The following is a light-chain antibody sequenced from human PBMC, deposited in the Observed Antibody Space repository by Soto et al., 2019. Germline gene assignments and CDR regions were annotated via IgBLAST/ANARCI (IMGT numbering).Light chain of an antibody. CDR1: SSDVGAYTF. CDR3: STYTSSSTHV. V-gene: IGLV2-14*03. CDR2: DVS. Sequence: QSALTQPASVSGSPGQSITISCTGTSSDVGAYTFVSWYQQHPDKVPKLMIFDVSRRPSGVSDRFSGSKSGNTASLTISGLQPEDEADYYCSTYTSSSTHVFGSGTKLTVL. J-gene: IGLJ1*01.